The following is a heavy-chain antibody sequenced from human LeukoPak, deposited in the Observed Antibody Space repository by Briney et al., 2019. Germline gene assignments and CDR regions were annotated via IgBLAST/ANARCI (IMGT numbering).Heavy chain of an antibody. J-gene: IGHJ4*02. CDR3: AKRGIVIRGILVIGYHQEAYHYDF. Sequence: GGSLRLSCVVSGISLSNYAMTWVRQAPGKELEWVSYISERGGSTTYADSVKGRFTISRDTSLNMLYLQMTSLRAEDTAVYFCAKRGIVIRGILVIGYHQEAYHYDFWGQGVLVTVSS. V-gene: IGHV3-23*01. D-gene: IGHD3-10*01. CDR2: ISERGGST. CDR1: GISLSNYA.